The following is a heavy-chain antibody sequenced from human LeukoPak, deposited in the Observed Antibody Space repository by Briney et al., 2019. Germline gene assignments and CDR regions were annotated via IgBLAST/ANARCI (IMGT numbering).Heavy chain of an antibody. CDR2: INHSGST. CDR3: ARSGRISGY. Sequence: PSETLSLTCTVSGGSISSGDYYWSWIRQPPGKGLEWIGEINHSGSTNYNPSLKSRVTISVDTSKNQFSLKLSSVTAADTAVYYCARSGRISGYWGQGTLVTVSS. CDR1: GGSISSGDYY. D-gene: IGHD6-19*01. J-gene: IGHJ4*02. V-gene: IGHV4-39*07.